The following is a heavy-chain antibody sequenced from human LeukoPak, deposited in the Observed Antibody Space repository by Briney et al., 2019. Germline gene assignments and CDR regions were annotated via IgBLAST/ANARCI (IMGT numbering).Heavy chain of an antibody. J-gene: IGHJ6*02. CDR2: IYSGGSI. Sequence: GGSLRLSCAASGFTVSSNYTSWVRQAPGKGLEWVSVIYSGGSIYYADSVKGRFTISRDNSKNTLYIQMNSLRAEDTAVYYCARGSYSSGYYGMDVWGQGTTVTVSS. V-gene: IGHV3-53*01. D-gene: IGHD6-19*01. CDR1: GFTVSSNY. CDR3: ARGSYSSGYYGMDV.